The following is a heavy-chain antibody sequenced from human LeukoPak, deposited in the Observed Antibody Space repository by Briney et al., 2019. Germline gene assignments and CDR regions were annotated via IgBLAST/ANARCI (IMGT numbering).Heavy chain of an antibody. Sequence: GASVKVSCKASGYTFTGYYMHWVRQAPGQGLEWMGWINPNSGGTNYAQKFQGRVTMTRDTSISTAYMELSRLRSDDTAVYYCARVGQWLAKYYFDYWGQGTLVTVSS. CDR2: INPNSGGT. CDR3: ARVGQWLAKYYFDY. D-gene: IGHD6-19*01. CDR1: GYTFTGYY. V-gene: IGHV1-2*02. J-gene: IGHJ4*02.